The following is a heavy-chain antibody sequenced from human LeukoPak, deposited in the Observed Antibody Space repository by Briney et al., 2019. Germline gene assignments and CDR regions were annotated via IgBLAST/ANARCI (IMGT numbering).Heavy chain of an antibody. V-gene: IGHV3-9*01. Sequence: PGGSLRLSCVASGFTFDNYAMHWARQAPGKGLEWVSGISWNSGSMGYADSVKGRFTISRDNAKNSLYLQMNSLRAEDKAFYYCAKGDCSSTSCWFDYWGQGTLVTVSS. CDR2: ISWNSGSM. CDR3: AKGDCSSTSCWFDY. CDR1: GFTFDNYA. D-gene: IGHD2-2*01. J-gene: IGHJ4*02.